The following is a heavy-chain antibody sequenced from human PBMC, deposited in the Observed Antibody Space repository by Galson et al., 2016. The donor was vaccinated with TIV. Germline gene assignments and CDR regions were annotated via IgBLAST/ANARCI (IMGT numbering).Heavy chain of an antibody. V-gene: IGHV1-24*01. CDR1: GDSLSELV. Sequence: SVKVSCKVSGDSLSELVMHWVRQAPGKGLEWMGGFDPEVFKTVYAQKFQGRLTMTADTDRDTAYMELGSLRIEDTAVYYCATVAWFPGLSLDNWGQGTLVTVSS. J-gene: IGHJ4*02. D-gene: IGHD2/OR15-2a*01. CDR2: FDPEVFKT. CDR3: ATVAWFPGLSLDN.